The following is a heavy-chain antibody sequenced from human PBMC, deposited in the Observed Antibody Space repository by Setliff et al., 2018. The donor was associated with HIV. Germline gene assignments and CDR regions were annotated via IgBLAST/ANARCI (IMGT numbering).Heavy chain of an antibody. V-gene: IGHV1-24*01. J-gene: IGHJ5*02. CDR1: GYTLSELS. Sequence: GASVKVSCKVYGYTLSELSIHWVRQAPGKGLEWMGYFDPQDGETVYAQKFQGRVTLTEDTSTGTAYMELSGLRSEDTAVYYCARGRTYDSSIYFGNWFDPWGQGTLVTVSS. CDR2: FDPQDGET. CDR3: ARGRTYDSSIYFGNWFDP. D-gene: IGHD3-22*01.